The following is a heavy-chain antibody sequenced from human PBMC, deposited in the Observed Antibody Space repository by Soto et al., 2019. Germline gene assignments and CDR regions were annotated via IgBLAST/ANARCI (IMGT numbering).Heavy chain of an antibody. D-gene: IGHD3-10*01. CDR1: GGSISSSGYY. CDR3: ARGVTMVRGVIHTPYFDY. CDR2: IYYSGST. Sequence: QVQLQESGPGLVKHSQTLSLTCTVSGGSISSSGYYWSWIRQHPGKGLEWIGYIYYSGSTYYNPSHKSRVTISVDTSKNQFSLKLSSVTAADTAVYYGARGVTMVRGVIHTPYFDYLGQGTLVTVSS. J-gene: IGHJ4*02. V-gene: IGHV4-31*03.